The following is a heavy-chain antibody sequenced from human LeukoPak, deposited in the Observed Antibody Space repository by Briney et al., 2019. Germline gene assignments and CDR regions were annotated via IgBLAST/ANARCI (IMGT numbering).Heavy chain of an antibody. CDR1: GGTFSSYA. CDR2: IIPIFGTA. V-gene: IGHV1-69*01. D-gene: IGHD6-13*01. CDR3: ARAKTPGIAASRPDY. Sequence: GSSVKVSCKASGGTFSSYAISWVRQAPGQGLEWMGGIIPIFGTANYAQKFQGRVTITADESTSTAYMELSSLRSEDTAVYYCARAKTPGIAASRPDYWGQGTLVTVSS. J-gene: IGHJ4*02.